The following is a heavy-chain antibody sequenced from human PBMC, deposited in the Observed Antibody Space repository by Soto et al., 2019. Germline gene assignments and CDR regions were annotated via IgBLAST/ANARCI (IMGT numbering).Heavy chain of an antibody. CDR2: ITSDTKTI. J-gene: IGHJ4*02. CDR1: GFRFSIYS. Sequence: EVQPVESGGNLVQPGGSLRLSCAASGFRFSIYSMNWVRQAPGKGLEWSAYITSDTKTIKYADSVRGRFTISRDNGKNSVYLQMNSLRDEDTAVDYCARSVEGHFDYWGQGTVVTVSA. V-gene: IGHV3-48*02. D-gene: IGHD6-19*01. CDR3: ARSVEGHFDY.